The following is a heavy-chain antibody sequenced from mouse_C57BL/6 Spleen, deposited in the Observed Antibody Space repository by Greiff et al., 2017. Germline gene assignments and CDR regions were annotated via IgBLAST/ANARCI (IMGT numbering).Heavy chain of an antibody. V-gene: IGHV1-55*01. D-gene: IGHD1-1*01. J-gene: IGHJ1*03. CDR3: ARDYCGSRGYFGV. CDR2: IYPGSGST. Sequence: VKLQQPGAELVKPGASVKMSCKASGYTFTSYWITWVKQRPGQGLEWIGDIYPGSGSTNYNEKFKSKATLTVDTSSSTAYMQLSSLTSEDSAVYYCARDYCGSRGYFGVWGTGTTVTVSS. CDR1: GYTFTSYW.